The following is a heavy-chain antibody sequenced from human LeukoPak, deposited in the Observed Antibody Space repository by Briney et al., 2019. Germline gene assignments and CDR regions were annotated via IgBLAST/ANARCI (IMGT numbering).Heavy chain of an antibody. D-gene: IGHD3-16*02. J-gene: IGHJ6*04. Sequence: GASVKVSCKASGYTFTSYGISWVRQAPGQGLEWMGWISAYNGNTNYAQKLQGRVTMTTDTSTSTAYMELRSLRSGDTAVYYCARFIESSAYDYVWGSYRSSYGMDVWGKGTTVTVSS. CDR2: ISAYNGNT. CDR1: GYTFTSYG. V-gene: IGHV1-18*04. CDR3: ARFIESSAYDYVWGSYRSSYGMDV.